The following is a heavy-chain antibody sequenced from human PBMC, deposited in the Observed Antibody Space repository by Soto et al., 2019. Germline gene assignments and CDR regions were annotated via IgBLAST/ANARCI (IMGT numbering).Heavy chain of an antibody. CDR2: IRTKANDYAT. CDR3: TPTVTLRGFDY. V-gene: IGHV3-73*02. D-gene: IGHD4-17*01. J-gene: IGHJ4*02. CDR1: GFTFSGSA. Sequence: EVQLVESGGGLVQPGGSLKLSCAASGFTFSGSAMHWVRQTSGKGLEWVGRIRTKANDYATVYSASVKGRFTISRDDSKTTAYPQMSSLRPEDTSLYYCTPTVTLRGFDYWGQGTLVTVSS.